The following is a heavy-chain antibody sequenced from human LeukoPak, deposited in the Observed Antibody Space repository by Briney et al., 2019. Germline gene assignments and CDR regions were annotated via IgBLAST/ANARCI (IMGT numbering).Heavy chain of an antibody. CDR1: GFTFSKYW. CDR3: ATKQWLAPPPDS. Sequence: GGSLRLSCAASGFTFSKYWMLWVRQPPAKGLESVSRINTDGTVTTYADSVKGRFTVSRDNADHTMFLQMTSVRDEDTAVYYWATKQWLAPPPDSWGQGTPVTVSS. V-gene: IGHV3-74*01. CDR2: INTDGTVT. D-gene: IGHD6-19*01. J-gene: IGHJ4*02.